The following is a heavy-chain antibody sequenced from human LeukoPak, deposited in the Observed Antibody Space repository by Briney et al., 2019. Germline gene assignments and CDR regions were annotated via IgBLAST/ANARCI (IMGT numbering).Heavy chain of an antibody. V-gene: IGHV3-23*01. Sequence: GRSLRLSCAASGFTFSSYAMSWVRQAPGKGLEWVSAISGSGGSTYYADSVKGRFTISRDNSKNTLYLQMNSLRAEDTAVYYCAKSGSGWTPIYYYYYGMDVWGQGTTVTVSS. J-gene: IGHJ6*02. CDR3: AKSGSGWTPIYYYYYGMDV. CDR1: GFTFSSYA. D-gene: IGHD6-19*01. CDR2: ISGSGGST.